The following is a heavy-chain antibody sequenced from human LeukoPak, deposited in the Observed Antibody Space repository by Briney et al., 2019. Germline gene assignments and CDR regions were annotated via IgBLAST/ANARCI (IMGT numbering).Heavy chain of an antibody. Sequence: SETLSLTCTVSGGSISNFYWSWIRQPPGKGLEWIGYVYYSGSTNYNPSTNYNPSLKSRVTISVDTSKNQFSLKLSSVTAADTAVYYCARASGGYYYDYWGQGTLVTVSS. CDR3: ARASGGYYYDY. D-gene: IGHD3-22*01. CDR2: VYYSGST. J-gene: IGHJ4*02. V-gene: IGHV4-59*01. CDR1: GGSISNFY.